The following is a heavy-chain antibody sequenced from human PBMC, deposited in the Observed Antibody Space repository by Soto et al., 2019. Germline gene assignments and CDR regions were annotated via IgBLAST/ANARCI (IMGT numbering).Heavy chain of an antibody. CDR1: GYTFTSSG. V-gene: IGHV1-18*01. J-gene: IGHJ4*01. CDR2: ISTDNGNT. Sequence: ASVKVSCKASGYTFTSSGISWVRQAPGQGLEWLGWISTDNGNTKYAQHLQGRVSMTTDTSTSTAYMDLRSLRSDDTAVYYCATDIFPLTYYYDSSGYEHRDYWG. CDR3: ATDIFPLTYYYDSSGYEHRDY. D-gene: IGHD3-22*01.